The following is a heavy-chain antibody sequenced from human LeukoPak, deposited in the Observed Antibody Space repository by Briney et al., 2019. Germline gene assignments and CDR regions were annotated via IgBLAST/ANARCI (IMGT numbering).Heavy chain of an antibody. V-gene: IGHV3-13*01. CDR3: ARVAKERVGGVYYFDY. CDR2: IGTAGDT. Sequence: HPGGSLRLSCGASGFTFSDYDMHWVRQPTGKGLEWVAAIGTAGDTYYTGSVKGRFTISRENAKNSLYLQMNSLRAGDTAVYYCARVAKERVGGVYYFDYWGQGTLVTVSS. CDR1: GFTFSDYD. J-gene: IGHJ4*02. D-gene: IGHD1-1*01.